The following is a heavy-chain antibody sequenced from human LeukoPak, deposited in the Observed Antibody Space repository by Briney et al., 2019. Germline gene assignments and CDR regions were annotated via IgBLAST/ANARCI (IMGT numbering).Heavy chain of an antibody. V-gene: IGHV3-48*01. J-gene: IGHJ4*02. CDR2: ISSSSSTI. CDR1: GFTFSSCS. CDR3: ARDPYYYDRSVPDY. Sequence: GGSLRLSCAASGFTFSSCSMNWVRQAPGKGLEWVSYISSSSSTIYYAGSVKGRFTISRDNAKNSLYLQMNSLRAEDTAVYYCARDPYYYDRSVPDYRGQGTLVTVSS. D-gene: IGHD3-22*01.